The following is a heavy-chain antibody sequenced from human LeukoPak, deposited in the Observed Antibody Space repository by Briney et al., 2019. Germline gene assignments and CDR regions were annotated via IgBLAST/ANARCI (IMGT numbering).Heavy chain of an antibody. V-gene: IGHV3-23*01. CDR3: AKGSNFWGVYFDY. Sequence: GGSLRLSCAASGFTFSSYAMSWVRQAPGKGLEWVSGISGSGGSTYYADPVKGRFTISRDNSKNTLYLQMNSLRAEDTAVYYCAKGSNFWGVYFDYWGQGTLVTVSS. CDR1: GFTFSSYA. CDR2: ISGSGGST. J-gene: IGHJ4*02. D-gene: IGHD3-16*01.